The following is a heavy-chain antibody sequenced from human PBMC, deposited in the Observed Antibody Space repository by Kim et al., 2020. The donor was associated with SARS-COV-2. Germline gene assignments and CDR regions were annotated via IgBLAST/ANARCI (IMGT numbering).Heavy chain of an antibody. Sequence: GGSLRLSCADSGFIVTNHYLTWVRQAPGKGLEWLSMIHIDGTTYYADSVRGRFTISRDTSENTLYLQMNNLRAEDTAIYFCRRGHWGDTPSWGQGTRVTISS. CDR2: IHIDGTT. D-gene: IGHD7-27*01. CDR1: GFIVTNHY. CDR3: RRGHWGDTPS. J-gene: IGHJ5*02. V-gene: IGHV3-53*01.